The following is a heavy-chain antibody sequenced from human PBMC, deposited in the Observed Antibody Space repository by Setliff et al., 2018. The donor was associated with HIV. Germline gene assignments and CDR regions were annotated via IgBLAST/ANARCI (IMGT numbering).Heavy chain of an antibody. CDR3: ERSTYYFDSSGYKYNWFDP. CDR1: GGSIGSGGYY. CDR2: IYYSGST. Sequence: SETLSLTCTVSGGSIGSGGYYWSWIRQHPGKGLEWIGYIYYSGSTYYNPSLKRRLAISVDTSKNQFSLKLSSVTAADTAVYYCERSTYYFDSSGYKYNWFDPWGQGTRVTVSS. V-gene: IGHV4-31*03. J-gene: IGHJ5*02. D-gene: IGHD3-22*01.